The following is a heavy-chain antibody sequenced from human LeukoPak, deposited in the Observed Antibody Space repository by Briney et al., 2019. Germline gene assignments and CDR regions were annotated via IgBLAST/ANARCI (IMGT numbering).Heavy chain of an antibody. Sequence: SETLSLTCSVTGGSISSYFWSWIRQPPGKGLEWIGYIYTTGSTNYNPSVKSRVTLSLDTSKSQFSLRLSSVTAADTAVYYCARLDGNLDAFDIWGQGTMVTVSS. CDR2: IYTTGST. D-gene: IGHD1-14*01. V-gene: IGHV4-4*09. CDR3: ARLDGNLDAFDI. CDR1: GGSISSYF. J-gene: IGHJ3*02.